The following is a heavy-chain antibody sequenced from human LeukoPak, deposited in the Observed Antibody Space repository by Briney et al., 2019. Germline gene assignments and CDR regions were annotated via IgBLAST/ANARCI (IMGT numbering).Heavy chain of an antibody. J-gene: IGHJ4*02. CDR2: INTDGSST. CDR1: GFTFSNYW. CDR3: ANAYYYDSSGYLFDY. V-gene: IGHV3-74*01. D-gene: IGHD3-22*01. Sequence: GGSLRLSCAASGFTFSNYWMHWVRQAPGKGPVWVARINTDGSSTTYADSVKGRFTISRDNAKSTLYLQMNSLRAEDTAVYYCANAYYYDSSGYLFDYWGQGTLVTVSS.